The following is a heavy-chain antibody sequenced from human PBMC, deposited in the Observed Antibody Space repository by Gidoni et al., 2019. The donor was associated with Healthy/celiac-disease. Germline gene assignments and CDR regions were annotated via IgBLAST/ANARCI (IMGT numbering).Heavy chain of an antibody. CDR1: GGSISSDY. Sequence: QVQLQESGPGLVKPSETLSLTCTVSGGSISSDYWSWIRQPPGKGLEWIGYIYYSGSTNYNPSLKSRVTISVDTSKNQFSLKLSSVTAADTAVYYCAAAHYYDSSGYSHWGQGTLVTVSS. CDR3: AAAHYYDSSGYSH. D-gene: IGHD3-22*01. V-gene: IGHV4-59*01. J-gene: IGHJ4*02. CDR2: IYYSGST.